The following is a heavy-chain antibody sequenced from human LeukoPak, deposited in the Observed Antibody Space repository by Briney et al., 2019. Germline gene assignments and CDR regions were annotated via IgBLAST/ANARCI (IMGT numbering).Heavy chain of an antibody. V-gene: IGHV3-13*01. J-gene: IGHJ1*01. D-gene: IGHD6-19*01. CDR1: GFTFSSYD. CDR3: AKGRDSSGWYWYFQH. Sequence: GGSLRLSCEVSGFTFSSYDMHWVRQTTGKGLEWVSGIGATGDTHYPDSVKGRFTVSRDNSKNTLYLQMNSLRAEDTAVYYCAKGRDSSGWYWYFQHWGQGTLVTVSS. CDR2: IGATGDT.